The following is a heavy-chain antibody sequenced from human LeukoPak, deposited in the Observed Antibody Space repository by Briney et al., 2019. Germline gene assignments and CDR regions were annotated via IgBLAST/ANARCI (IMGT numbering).Heavy chain of an antibody. CDR1: GGSFSGYY. V-gene: IGHV4-34*01. CDR2: IYYSGST. CDR3: ARHGGGFDY. D-gene: IGHD3-16*01. Sequence: SETLSLTCAVHGGSFSGYYWSWIRQPPGKGLEWIGSIYYSGSTYYNPSLKSRVTISVDTSKNQFSLKLSSVTAADTAVYYCARHGGGFDYWGQGTLVTVSS. J-gene: IGHJ4*02.